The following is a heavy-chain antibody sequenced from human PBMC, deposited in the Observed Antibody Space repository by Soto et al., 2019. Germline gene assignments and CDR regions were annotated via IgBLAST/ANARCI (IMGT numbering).Heavy chain of an antibody. Sequence: PSDTLSLTCAVYGGSFSGYYWSWIRQPPGKGMEWIGEINHSGSTNYNPSLKSRVTISVDTSKNQFSLKLSSVTDADTAVYYCARGGGVYAYNWFDPWGQGTLVTVSS. D-gene: IGHD2-8*01. CDR2: INHSGST. V-gene: IGHV4-34*01. CDR1: GGSFSGYY. CDR3: ARGGGVYAYNWFDP. J-gene: IGHJ5*02.